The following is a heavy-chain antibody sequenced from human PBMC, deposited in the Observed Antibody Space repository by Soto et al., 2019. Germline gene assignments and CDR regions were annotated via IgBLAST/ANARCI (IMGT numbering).Heavy chain of an antibody. CDR1: GFSLSSSGMA. CDR2: IYWNDDK. J-gene: IGHJ4*02. D-gene: IGHD6-13*01. CDR3: ARRLLAAGLFDY. Sequence: QITLKESGPPLVKPTQTLTLTCTFSGFSLSSSGMAVGWIRQPPGKTLEWLALIYWNDDKRYSPSLKTRLTITKDTSKNKVVLTMTNMDPVDTATYYCARRLLAAGLFDYWGQGTLVTVSS. V-gene: IGHV2-5*01.